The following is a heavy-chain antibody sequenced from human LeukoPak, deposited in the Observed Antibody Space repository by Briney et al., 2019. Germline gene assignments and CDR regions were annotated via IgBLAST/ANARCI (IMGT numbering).Heavy chain of an antibody. CDR3: ARVLRPYFDWLPEWDY. CDR2: IYYSGST. V-gene: IGHV4-59*01. CDR1: GGSISSYY. D-gene: IGHD3-9*01. Sequence: SETLSLTCTVSGGSISSYYWSWIRQPPGKGLEWIGYIYYSGSTNYNPSLKSRVTISVDTSKNQFSLKLSSVTAADTAVYYCARVLRPYFDWLPEWDYWGQGTLVTVSS. J-gene: IGHJ4*02.